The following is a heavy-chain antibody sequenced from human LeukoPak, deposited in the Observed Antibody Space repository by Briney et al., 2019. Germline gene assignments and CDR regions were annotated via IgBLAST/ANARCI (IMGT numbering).Heavy chain of an antibody. J-gene: IGHJ4*02. Sequence: SETLSLTCTVSGGSISGYFWNWVRQPPGKGLEWIGYVYYSGSTNYDPSLKSRATISLDASKNQFSLKLSSVTAADTAVYYCARDYGDYASAFDYWGQGTLVTVSS. V-gene: IGHV4-59*12. CDR2: VYYSGST. CDR1: GGSISGYF. D-gene: IGHD4-17*01. CDR3: ARDYGDYASAFDY.